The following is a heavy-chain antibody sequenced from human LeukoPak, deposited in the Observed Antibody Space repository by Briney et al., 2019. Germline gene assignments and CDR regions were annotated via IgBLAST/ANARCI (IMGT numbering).Heavy chain of an antibody. J-gene: IGHJ6*02. CDR3: AREKVVIAATHYYGMDV. V-gene: IGHV6-1*01. Sequence: SQTLSLTCAISGDRVSTNNAAWSWIWQSPSRGLEWLGRTYYRSKWYSYYAGSVKSRIIFNPDTSKNQFSLQLNSVTPEDTAVYYCAREKVVIAATHYYGMDVWGQGTTVTVSS. D-gene: IGHD2-15*01. CDR2: TYYRSKWYS. CDR1: GDRVSTNNAA.